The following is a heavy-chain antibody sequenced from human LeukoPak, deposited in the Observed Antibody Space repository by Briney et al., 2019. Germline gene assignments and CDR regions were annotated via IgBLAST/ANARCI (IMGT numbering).Heavy chain of an antibody. CDR2: IYYSGST. J-gene: IGHJ4*02. Sequence: TPSETLSLTCTVSGGSISSYYWSWIRQPPGKGLEWIGYIYYSGSTNYNPSLKSRVTISVDTSKNQFSLKLSSVTAADTAVYYCARAVAYCGGDCQSRFDYWGQGTLVTVSS. CDR3: ARAVAYCGGDCQSRFDY. D-gene: IGHD2-21*02. CDR1: GGSISSYY. V-gene: IGHV4-59*01.